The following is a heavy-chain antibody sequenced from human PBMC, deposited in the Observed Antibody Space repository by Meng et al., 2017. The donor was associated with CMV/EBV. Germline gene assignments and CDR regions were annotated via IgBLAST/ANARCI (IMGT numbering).Heavy chain of an antibody. V-gene: IGHV3-7*01. CDR2: IKQDGSEK. J-gene: IGHJ4*02. CDR3: ARVSDFWTEGGLDY. CDR1: GFTFSNAW. Sequence: GGSLRLSCAASGFTFSNAWMSWVRQAPGKGLEWVANIKQDGSEKYYVDSVKGRFTISRDNAKNSLYLQMNSLRAEDTAVYYCARVSDFWTEGGLDYWGQGTLVTVSS. D-gene: IGHD3-3*01.